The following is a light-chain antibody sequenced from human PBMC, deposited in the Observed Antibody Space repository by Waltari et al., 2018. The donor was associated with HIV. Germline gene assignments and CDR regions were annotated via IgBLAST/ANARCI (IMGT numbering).Light chain of an antibody. CDR1: QSLLHSNGFNY. Sequence: DIVMTQSPLSLPVTPGEPASISCRSNQSLLHSNGFNYLDWYLQKPGQSPQLLIYLGSNRASGVPDRFSGSGSGTDFTLKISRVEAEDVGVYYCMQSLQPLTFGGGTKVEIK. CDR2: LGS. CDR3: MQSLQPLT. V-gene: IGKV2-28*01. J-gene: IGKJ4*01.